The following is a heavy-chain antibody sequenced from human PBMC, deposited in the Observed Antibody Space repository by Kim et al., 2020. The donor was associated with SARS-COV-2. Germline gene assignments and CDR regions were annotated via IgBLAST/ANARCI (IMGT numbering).Heavy chain of an antibody. Sequence: GGSLRLSCAASGFTFGTYGIHWVRQAPGKGPEWVSLISYDGRNKFYADSVRGRFTIFRDNSQNTLYLRMNRLRLEDTAVYYCVREDSPHGSGTYYNNNYYGMDVWGQGTAVAVAS. CDR3: VREDSPHGSGTYYNNNYYGMDV. J-gene: IGHJ6*01. CDR2: ISYDGRNK. D-gene: IGHD3-10*01. V-gene: IGHV3-30*03. CDR1: GFTFGTYG.